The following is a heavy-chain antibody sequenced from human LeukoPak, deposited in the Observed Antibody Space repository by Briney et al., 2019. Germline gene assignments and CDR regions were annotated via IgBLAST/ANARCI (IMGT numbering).Heavy chain of an antibody. J-gene: IGHJ5*02. CDR1: GGSISSYY. Sequence: SETLSLTCTVSGGSISSYYWSWIRQPPGKGLEWIGYIYYSGSTNYNPSLKSRVTISVDTSKNQFSLKLSSVTAADTAVYYCARVFSGDYRYWFDPWGQGTLVTVSS. V-gene: IGHV4-59*01. D-gene: IGHD4-17*01. CDR3: ARVFSGDYRYWFDP. CDR2: IYYSGST.